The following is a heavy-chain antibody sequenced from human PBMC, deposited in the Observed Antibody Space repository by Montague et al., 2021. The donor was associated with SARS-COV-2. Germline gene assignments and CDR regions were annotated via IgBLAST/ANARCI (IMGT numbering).Heavy chain of an antibody. Sequence: SLRLSCAASGFTFSSYAMHWVRQAPGKGLVWVAVISYDGSNKYYADSVKGRFTISRDNSKNTLYLQMNSLRAEDTAVYYCARAYSGSYLSAFDVWGQGTMVTVSS. V-gene: IGHV3-30*04. D-gene: IGHD1-26*01. CDR2: ISYDGSNK. CDR1: GFTFSSYA. J-gene: IGHJ3*01. CDR3: ARAYSGSYLSAFDV.